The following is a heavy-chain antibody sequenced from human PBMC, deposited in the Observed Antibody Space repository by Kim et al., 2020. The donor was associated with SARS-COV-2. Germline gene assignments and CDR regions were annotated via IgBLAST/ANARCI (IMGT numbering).Heavy chain of an antibody. D-gene: IGHD2-2*01. CDR2: IKQDGSEK. V-gene: IGHV3-7*01. CDR3: ARQGPSRTSVFDY. Sequence: GGSLRLSCAASGFTFSSYWMSWVRQAPGKGLEWVANIKQDGSEKSYVDSVKGRFTISRDNAKNSLYLQMNSLRAEDTAVYYCARQGPSRTSVFDYWGQGTLVTVAS. CDR1: GFTFSSYW. J-gene: IGHJ4*02.